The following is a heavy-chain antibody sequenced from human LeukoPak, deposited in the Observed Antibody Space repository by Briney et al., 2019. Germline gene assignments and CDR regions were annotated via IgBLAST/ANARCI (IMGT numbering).Heavy chain of an antibody. CDR2: MNPDTGNT. V-gene: IGHV1-8*01. CDR1: GYTFTSYD. CDR3: ARQLLSDSGWFDP. Sequence: ASVKVSCKASGYTFTSYDINWVRQATGQGLEWMGWMNPDTGNTDYAQKFQGRVTMTRNTSISTAYMELSSLTSEDTAVYYCARQLLSDSGWFDPWGQGTLVTVSS. J-gene: IGHJ5*02. D-gene: IGHD2-2*01.